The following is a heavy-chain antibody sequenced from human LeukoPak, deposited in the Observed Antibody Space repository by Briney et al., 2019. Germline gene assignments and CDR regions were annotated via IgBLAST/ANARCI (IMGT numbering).Heavy chain of an antibody. CDR1: GFTFSSYW. J-gene: IGHJ4*02. D-gene: IGHD6-19*01. CDR3: VRARIAVAGALTAFDY. Sequence: GGSLRLSCAASGFTFSSYWMHWVRQAPGKGLVWVSRINGDGSTTNYADSVKGRFTISRDNARYSLYLQMNSLRVEDTAVYYCVRARIAVAGALTAFDYWGQGTLVTVSS. V-gene: IGHV3-74*01. CDR2: INGDGSTT.